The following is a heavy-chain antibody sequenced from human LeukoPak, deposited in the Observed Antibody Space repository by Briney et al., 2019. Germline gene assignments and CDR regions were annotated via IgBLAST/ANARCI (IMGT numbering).Heavy chain of an antibody. CDR1: GGSISSSSYY. D-gene: IGHD3-22*01. J-gene: IGHJ5*02. CDR3: AREYYYDSSGYYNWFDP. V-gene: IGHV4-39*07. CDR2: IYTSGST. Sequence: SETLSLTCTVSGGSISSSSYYWGWIRQPPGKGLEWIGSIYTSGSTNYNPSLKSRVTISVDTSKNQFSLKLSSVTAADTAVYYCAREYYYDSSGYYNWFDPWGQGTLVTVSS.